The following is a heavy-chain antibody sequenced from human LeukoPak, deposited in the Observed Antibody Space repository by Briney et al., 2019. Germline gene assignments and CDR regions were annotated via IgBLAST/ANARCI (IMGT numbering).Heavy chain of an antibody. CDR1: DGSFSGYY. D-gene: IGHD3-3*01. J-gene: IGHJ4*02. V-gene: IGHV4-34*01. CDR2: INHSGST. CDR3: ARNPMEEYFDS. Sequence: SETLSLTCAVYDGSFSGYYWSWIRQPPGKGLEWIGEINHSGSTNYNPSLKSRVTISLDTSKSQFSLKVRYVTAADTAVYYCARNPMEEYFDSWGQGTQVTVSS.